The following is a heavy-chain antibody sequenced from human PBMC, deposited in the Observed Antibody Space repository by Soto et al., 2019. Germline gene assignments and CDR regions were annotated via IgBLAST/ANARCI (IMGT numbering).Heavy chain of an antibody. CDR1: GYTFTSYG. CDR2: ISAYNGNT. CDR3: ARRTLIGDAFDI. Sequence: ASVKVSCKASGYTFTSYGISWVRQAPGQGLEWMGWISAYNGNTSYAQKLQGRVTMTTDTSTSTAYMELRGLRSDDTAVYYCARRTLIGDAFDIWGQGTMVTVSS. V-gene: IGHV1-18*01. J-gene: IGHJ3*02.